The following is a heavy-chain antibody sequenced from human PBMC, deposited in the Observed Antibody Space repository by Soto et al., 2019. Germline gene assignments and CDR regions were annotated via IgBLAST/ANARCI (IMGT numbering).Heavy chain of an antibody. CDR1: GYTFTSYD. CDR2: MNPNSGNT. V-gene: IGHV1-8*01. D-gene: IGHD3-3*01. Sequence: ASVKVSCKASGYTFTSYDINWVRQATGQGLEWMGWMNPNSGNTGYAQKFQGRVTMTRNTSISTAYMELSSLRSEDTAVYYCARVSYCEFWRGYYWFDPWGQGTLVTVAS. J-gene: IGHJ5*02. CDR3: ARVSYCEFWRGYYWFDP.